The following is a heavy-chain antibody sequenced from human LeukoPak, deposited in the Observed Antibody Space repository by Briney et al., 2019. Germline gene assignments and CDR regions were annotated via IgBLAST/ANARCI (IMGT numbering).Heavy chain of an antibody. D-gene: IGHD7-27*01. CDR1: GGSIRSSSYY. V-gene: IGHV4-39*01. CDR2: IYYSGST. J-gene: IGHJ4*02. CDR3: ASNWGGDEYYFDY. Sequence: SETLSLTCTVSGGSIRSSSYYWGWIRQPPGKGLEWIASIYYSGSTYYNPSLKSRVTISVDTSKNQFSLRLSSVTAADTAVYYCASNWGGDEYYFDYWGQGSLVTVSS.